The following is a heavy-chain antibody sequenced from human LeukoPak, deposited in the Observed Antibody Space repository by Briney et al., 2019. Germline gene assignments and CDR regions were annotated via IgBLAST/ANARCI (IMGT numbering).Heavy chain of an antibody. J-gene: IGHJ4*02. Sequence: ASVKVSCKASGYTFTDYYMHWVRQAPGQGLEWMGWINPNSGGTNYAQKFQGRVTMTRDTSISTAYMELSRLRSDDTAVYYCARDLGSMVRGVAMFDYWGQGTLVTVSS. V-gene: IGHV1-2*02. CDR3: ARDLGSMVRGVAMFDY. D-gene: IGHD3-10*01. CDR2: INPNSGGT. CDR1: GYTFTDYY.